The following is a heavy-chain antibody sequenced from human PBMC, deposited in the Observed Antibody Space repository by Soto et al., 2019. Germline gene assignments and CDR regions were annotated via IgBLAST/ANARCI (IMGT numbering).Heavy chain of an antibody. CDR1: GYTFNTYG. V-gene: IGHV1-18*01. Sequence: QVQLVQSGPELKKPGAAVRVSCKASGYTFNTYGLRWVRQAPGQGLEWMGWISTYTGNTDYPQRFQGRVTMDTDTSTSTAYLDLRSLTSEDTAVYYCVRDVSVSSGSFGGYWGQGTLVTVSS. D-gene: IGHD3-10*01. CDR2: ISTYTGNT. J-gene: IGHJ4*02. CDR3: VRDVSVSSGSFGGY.